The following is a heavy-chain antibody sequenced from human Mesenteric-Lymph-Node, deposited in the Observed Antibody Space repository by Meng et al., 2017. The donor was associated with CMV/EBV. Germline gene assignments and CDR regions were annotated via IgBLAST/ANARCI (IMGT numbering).Heavy chain of an antibody. J-gene: IGHJ6*02. Sequence: GGSLRLSCAASGFTFSSYSMNWVRQAPGKGLEWVSVIYSGGSTYYADSVKGRFTISRDNSKNTLYLQMNSLRAEDTAVYYCAREGEGDIVVKYAPDVWGQGTTVTVSS. CDR2: IYSGGST. CDR3: AREGEGDIVVKYAPDV. D-gene: IGHD2-15*01. V-gene: IGHV3-53*01. CDR1: GFTFSSYS.